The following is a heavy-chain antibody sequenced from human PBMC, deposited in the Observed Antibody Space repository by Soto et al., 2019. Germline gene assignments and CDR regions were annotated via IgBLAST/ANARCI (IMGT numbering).Heavy chain of an antibody. CDR1: GFSFTGYY. J-gene: IGHJ5*02. CDR2: INANSGGT. D-gene: IGHD6-6*01. V-gene: IGHV1-2*02. CDR3: AKDLTRQLAYWLDP. Sequence: GASVKVSFKASGFSFTGYYIHWLRQAPGQGLEWMGWINANSGGTEYAQKFQGRVTLTRDTSIATAYLKLTSLTSDDTALYYCAKDLTRQLAYWLDPWGQGTQVTVSS.